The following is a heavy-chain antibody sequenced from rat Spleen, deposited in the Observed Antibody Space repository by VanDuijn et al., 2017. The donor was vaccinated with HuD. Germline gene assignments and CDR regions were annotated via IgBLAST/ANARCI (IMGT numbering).Heavy chain of an antibody. Sequence: EVQLVESGGGLVQPGRSLKLSCVASGITFTNYWMTWIRQAPGKGLEWIASITNPGDSTYYLDSVKGRFTISRNNAKSTLYLQRSSLRSEDTATYYCSPLPGRNLAYWGQGVVVTVSS. J-gene: IGHJ2*01. CDR1: GITFTNYW. V-gene: IGHV5-31*01. CDR3: SPLPGRNLAY. CDR2: ITNPGDST. D-gene: IGHD1-4*01.